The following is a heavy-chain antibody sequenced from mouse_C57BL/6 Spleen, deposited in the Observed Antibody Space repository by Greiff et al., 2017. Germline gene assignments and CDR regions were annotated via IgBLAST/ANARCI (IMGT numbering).Heavy chain of an antibody. V-gene: IGHV1-26*01. J-gene: IGHJ4*01. Sequence: EVQLQQSGPELVKPGASVKISCKASGYTFTDYYMNWVKQSHGKSLEWIGDINPNNGGTSYNQKFKGKATLTVDKSSSTAYMELRSLTSEDSAVYYCAREGMGGMDYWGQGTSVTVSS. CDR1: GYTFTDYY. CDR2: INPNNGGT. D-gene: IGHD4-1*01. CDR3: AREGMGGMDY.